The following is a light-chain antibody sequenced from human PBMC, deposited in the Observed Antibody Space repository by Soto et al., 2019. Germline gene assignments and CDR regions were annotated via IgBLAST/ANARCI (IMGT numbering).Light chain of an antibody. CDR1: SSDVGGSDH. V-gene: IGLV2-14*03. Sequence: QSALTQPASVSGSPGQSITISCTGTSSDVGGSDHVSWYQQHPGKAPKLMIYDVVNRPSGVSHRFSGSKSGNTASLTISGLQAEDEADYYCSSYTSSSTGVFGGGTKLTVL. CDR2: DVV. J-gene: IGLJ2*01. CDR3: SSYTSSSTGV.